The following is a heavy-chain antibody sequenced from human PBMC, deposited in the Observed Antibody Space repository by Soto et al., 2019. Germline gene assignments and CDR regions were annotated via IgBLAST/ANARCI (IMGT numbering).Heavy chain of an antibody. J-gene: IGHJ6*03. D-gene: IGHD3-3*01. CDR1: GFSFSRCA. CDR3: ARVGVGDPDYYYYYMDV. Sequence: PGGSLRLSCAASGFSFSRCAMHWVRQAPGEGLEWVSGVSGSGDTTYYADSVKGRFTVSRDNSKDTLYLQMNSLRAEDTAVYYCARVGVGDPDYYYYYMDVWGKGTTVTVSS. V-gene: IGHV3-23*01. CDR2: VSGSGDTT.